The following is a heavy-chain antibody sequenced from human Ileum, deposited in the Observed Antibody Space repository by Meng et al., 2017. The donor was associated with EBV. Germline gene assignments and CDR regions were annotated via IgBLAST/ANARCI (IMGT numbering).Heavy chain of an antibody. V-gene: IGHV4-4*02. J-gene: IGHJ4*02. CDR1: GGSVSSTNW. Sequence: QVHCEDAGPGLGKPCGTQSLPGPVTGGSVSSTNWWSWVRQPPGKGLEWIGEIYHSGSTNYNPSLKSRVSISVDKSKNQFSLKLSSVTAADTAVYYCARADKVRFDYWGQGTLVTVSS. CDR3: ARADKVRFDY. CDR2: IYHSGST.